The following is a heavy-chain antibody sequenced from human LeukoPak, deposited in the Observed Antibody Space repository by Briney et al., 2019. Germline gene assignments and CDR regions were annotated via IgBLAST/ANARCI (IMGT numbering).Heavy chain of an antibody. CDR2: IYYSGST. V-gene: IGHV4-39*01. Sequence: TPSETLSLTCTVSGGSISSSSYYWGWIRQPPGKGLEWIGSIYYSGSTYYNPSLKSRVTISVDTSKNQFSLKLSSVSAADTAVYYCARRTTNWYFDLWGRGTLVTVSS. D-gene: IGHD4-11*01. CDR1: GGSISSSSYY. CDR3: ARRTTNWYFDL. J-gene: IGHJ2*01.